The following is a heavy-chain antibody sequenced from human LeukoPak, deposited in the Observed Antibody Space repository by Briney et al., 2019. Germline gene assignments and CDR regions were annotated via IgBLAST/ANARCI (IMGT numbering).Heavy chain of an antibody. CDR3: ARGRYYDIFTTPDY. Sequence: PSETLSLTCAVYGGSFSGYYWSWIRQPPPKGLEWIGEINHSGSTNYNPSLKSRVTISVDTSKNQFSLKLSSVTAADTAVYYCARGRYYDIFTTPDYWGQGTLVTVSS. J-gene: IGHJ4*02. V-gene: IGHV4-34*01. D-gene: IGHD3-9*01. CDR1: GGSFSGYY. CDR2: INHSGST.